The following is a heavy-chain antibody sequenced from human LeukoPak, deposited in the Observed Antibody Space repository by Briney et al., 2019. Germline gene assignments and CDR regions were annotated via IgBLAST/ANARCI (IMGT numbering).Heavy chain of an antibody. D-gene: IGHD3-9*01. V-gene: IGHV1-2*02. CDR3: AKVRSDYYDILTGNYNPLFDY. Sequence: ASVKVSCKASGYTFTGYYMHWVRQAPGQGLEWMGWINPNSGGTNYAQKFQGRVTMTRDTSISTAYMELSRLRAEDTAVYYCAKVRSDYYDILTGNYNPLFDYWGQGTLVTVSS. CDR2: INPNSGGT. CDR1: GYTFTGYY. J-gene: IGHJ4*02.